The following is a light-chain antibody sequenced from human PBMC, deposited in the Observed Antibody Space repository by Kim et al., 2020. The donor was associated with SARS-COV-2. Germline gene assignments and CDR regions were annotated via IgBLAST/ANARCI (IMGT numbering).Light chain of an antibody. CDR2: LNSDGSH. V-gene: IGLV4-69*01. CDR3: QTWGAGFRV. J-gene: IGLJ3*02. Sequence: QLVLTQSHSASASLGASVKLTCTLSSGHSSYAIAWHQQQPEKGPRYLMKLNSDGSHSKGDGIPDRFSGSSSGAERYLTISSLQSVDEADYYCQTWGAGFRVFGGGTQLTVL. CDR1: SGHSSYA.